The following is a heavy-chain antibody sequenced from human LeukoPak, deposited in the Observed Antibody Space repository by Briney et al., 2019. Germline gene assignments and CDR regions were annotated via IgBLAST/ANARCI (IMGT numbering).Heavy chain of an antibody. CDR2: INHSGST. D-gene: IGHD2-15*01. CDR3: ASGGAVVAATSYYFDY. Sequence: SETLSLTCAVYGGSFSGYYWSWIRQPPGKGLEWIGEINHSGSTNYNPSLKSRVTISVDTSKNQFSLKLSSVTAADTAVYYCASGGAVVAATSYYFDYWGQGTLVTVSS. V-gene: IGHV4-34*01. J-gene: IGHJ4*02. CDR1: GGSFSGYY.